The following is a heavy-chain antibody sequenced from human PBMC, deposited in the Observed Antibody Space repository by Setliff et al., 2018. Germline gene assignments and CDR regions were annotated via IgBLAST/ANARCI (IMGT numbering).Heavy chain of an antibody. CDR2: IYSSGRT. CDR1: GGSIRSYY. V-gene: IGHV4-59*12. D-gene: IGHD2-2*01. J-gene: IGHJ5*02. Sequence: SETLSLTCTVSGGSIRSYYWIWIRQPPGKGLEWIGYIYSSGRTNYNPSLKSRVTISVDTSKNQFSLRLSSVTAADTAVYYCARGYCNSAGCFFAGWFDPWGQGTLVTVSS. CDR3: ARGYCNSAGCFFAGWFDP.